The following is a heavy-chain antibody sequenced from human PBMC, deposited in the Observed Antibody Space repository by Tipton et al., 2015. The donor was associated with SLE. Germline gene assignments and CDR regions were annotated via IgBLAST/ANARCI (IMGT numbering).Heavy chain of an antibody. CDR3: AGELLPLWGMDV. D-gene: IGHD2-15*01. CDR2: ISYDGSNK. V-gene: IGHV3-30*04. J-gene: IGHJ6*02. CDR1: GFTFSSYA. Sequence: RSLRLSCAASGFTFSSYAMHWVRQAPGKGLEWVAVISYDGSNKYYADSVKGRFTISRDNSKNTLYLQMNSLRAEDTAVYYCAGELLPLWGMDVWGQGTTVTVSS.